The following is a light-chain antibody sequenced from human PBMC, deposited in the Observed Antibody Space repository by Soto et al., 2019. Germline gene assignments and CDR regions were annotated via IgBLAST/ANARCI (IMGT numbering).Light chain of an antibody. CDR3: QKYDTTPLT. CDR2: GAS. Sequence: EIVLTQSPGTLSLSPGDRATLSCRASQSVSSSYLAWYQQKPGQAPRLLIYGASTLHSGVPSRFSGSGSGTDYTLTISSLQPEDVSTYYCQKYDTTPLTFGGGPKVEIK. J-gene: IGKJ4*01. CDR1: QSVSSSY. V-gene: IGKV3-20*01.